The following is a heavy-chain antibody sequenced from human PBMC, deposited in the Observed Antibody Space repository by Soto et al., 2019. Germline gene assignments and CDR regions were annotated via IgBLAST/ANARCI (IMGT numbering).Heavy chain of an antibody. V-gene: IGHV4-30-4*01. CDR2: IYSSGDT. D-gene: IGHD7-27*01. J-gene: IGHJ5*02. CDR3: ARRVTGGGERFDP. CDR1: CASVSNGDYY. Sequence: PSETLSLTCTVSCASVSNGDYYWTWIRQPPGKDLEWIGYIYSSGDTNYNPSLRSRVTMSKDTSKNQFSLKLSSVTAADTAVYYCARRVTGGGERFDPWGQGTLVTVSS.